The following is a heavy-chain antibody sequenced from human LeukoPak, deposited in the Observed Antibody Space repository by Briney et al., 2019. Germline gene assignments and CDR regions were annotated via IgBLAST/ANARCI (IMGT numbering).Heavy chain of an antibody. V-gene: IGHV1-24*01. CDR2: FDPGDGET. CDR3: ATDDGEYCTNGVCYRTDY. J-gene: IGHJ4*02. D-gene: IGHD2-8*01. CDR1: GYTLTELS. Sequence: ASVKVSCKVSGYTLTELSMHWVRQAPGKGLEWMGGFDPGDGETIYAQKFQGRVTMTEDTSTDTAYMELSSLRSEDTAVYYCATDDGEYCTNGVCYRTDYWGQGTLVTVSS.